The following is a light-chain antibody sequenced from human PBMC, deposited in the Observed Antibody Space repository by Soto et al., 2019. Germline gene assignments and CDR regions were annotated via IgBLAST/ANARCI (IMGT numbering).Light chain of an antibody. CDR1: QSIDSY. J-gene: IGKJ1*01. Sequence: DIQMTQSPSSLSASVGDRVTITCRASQSIDSYLNWYQRKTGQAPKLLIYGATSLQSGVPSRFSGSGFGTDFSLTISSLQPEDIASYYCQQSYRTPRTFGQGTKVDIK. V-gene: IGKV1-39*01. CDR2: GAT. CDR3: QQSYRTPRT.